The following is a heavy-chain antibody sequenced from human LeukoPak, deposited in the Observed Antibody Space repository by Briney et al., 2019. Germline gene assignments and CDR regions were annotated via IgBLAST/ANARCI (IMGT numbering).Heavy chain of an antibody. J-gene: IGHJ3*02. CDR1: GFTFSSYW. V-gene: IGHV3-7*01. CDR3: ASVGGDPPYDAFDI. Sequence: PGGSLRLSCAASGFTFSSYWMSWVRQAPGKGLEWVANIKQDGSEKYYVDSVKGRFTISRGNAKNSLYLQMNSLRAEDTAVYYCASVGGDPPYDAFDIWGQGTMVTVSS. D-gene: IGHD2-21*01. CDR2: IKQDGSEK.